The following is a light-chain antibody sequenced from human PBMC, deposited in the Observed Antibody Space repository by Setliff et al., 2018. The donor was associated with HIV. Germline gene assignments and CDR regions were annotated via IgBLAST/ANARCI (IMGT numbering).Light chain of an antibody. CDR3: SSYAITNTLP. Sequence: QSVLTHPASVSGSPGQSSTISCTGTSSDVGGYSYVSWYQQHPGKAPKLMIYEVRNRPSGVSNRFSGSKSGNTASLTISGLRAEDEADYYCSSYAITNTLPFGTGTKVTVL. CDR1: SSDVGGYSY. V-gene: IGLV2-14*01. CDR2: EVR. J-gene: IGLJ1*01.